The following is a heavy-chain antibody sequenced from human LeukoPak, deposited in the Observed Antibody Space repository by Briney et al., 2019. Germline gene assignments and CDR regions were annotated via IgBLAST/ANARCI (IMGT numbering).Heavy chain of an antibody. Sequence: PSGTLSLTCAVYGGSFSGYYWSWIRQPPGKGLEWIGEINHSGSTNYNPSLKSRVTISVDTSKNQFSLKLSSVTAADTAVYYCARGYYVWGSYRSYYFDYWGQGTLVTVSS. CDR2: INHSGST. D-gene: IGHD3-16*02. J-gene: IGHJ4*02. CDR3: ARGYYVWGSYRSYYFDY. CDR1: GGSFSGYY. V-gene: IGHV4-34*01.